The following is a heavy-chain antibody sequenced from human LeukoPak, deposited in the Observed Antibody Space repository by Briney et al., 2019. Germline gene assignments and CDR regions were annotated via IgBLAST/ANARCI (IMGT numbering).Heavy chain of an antibody. Sequence: GGSLRLSCAASGFTFSSYWMSWVRQAPGKGLEWVANIKQDGNEKYYVDSVKGRFTISRDNAKNSLYLQMNSLRAEDTAVYYCARVGVAAAGTGINYYFDYWGQGTLVTVSS. J-gene: IGHJ4*02. CDR2: IKQDGNEK. V-gene: IGHV3-7*01. CDR3: ARVGVAAAGTGINYYFDY. D-gene: IGHD6-13*01. CDR1: GFTFSSYW.